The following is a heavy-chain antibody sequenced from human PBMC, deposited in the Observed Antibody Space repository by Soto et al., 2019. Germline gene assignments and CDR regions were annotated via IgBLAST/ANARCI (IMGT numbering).Heavy chain of an antibody. D-gene: IGHD2-8*01. CDR2: IYYGGSA. V-gene: IGHV4-59*08. Sequence: QVQLRESGPGLVKPSETLSLTCTVSGGSISTYYWSWIRQPPGKGLEWIGYIYYGGSADYNPSLKSRVTISVDTSKMQFSLKLSSVTAADTAVYYCARGGHCANGVCSALDYWGQGTLVTVSS. CDR1: GGSISTYY. CDR3: ARGGHCANGVCSALDY. J-gene: IGHJ4*02.